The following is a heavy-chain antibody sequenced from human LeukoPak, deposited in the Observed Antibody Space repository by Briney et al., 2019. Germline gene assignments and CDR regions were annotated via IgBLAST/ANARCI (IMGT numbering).Heavy chain of an antibody. J-gene: IGHJ5*02. V-gene: IGHV4-39*01. CDR1: GDSIRTNNYF. CDR2: ISYNGIT. D-gene: IGHD1-26*01. CDR3: ARRPGHTWDMGNWFDP. Sequence: SETLSLTCSVSGDSIRTNNYFWGWIRQPPGMGLEWVGSISYNGITYYNPSLKSRASVSVDTSKKQFSLNLNSVTAADTAIYYCARRPGHTWDMGNWFDPWGQGTLVTVSS.